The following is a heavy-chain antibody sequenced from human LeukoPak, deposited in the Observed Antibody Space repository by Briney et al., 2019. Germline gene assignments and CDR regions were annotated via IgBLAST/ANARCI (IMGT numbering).Heavy chain of an antibody. J-gene: IGHJ4*02. CDR3: ARESGYGVVDY. CDR2: ISSSGSTI. D-gene: IGHD5-12*01. V-gene: IGHV3-48*03. Sequence: PGGSLRLSCAASGFIFRSYEMNWVRQAPGKGLKWVSYISSSGSTIYYADSVKGRFTLSRDNAKNSLYLQMNSLRAEDTALYYCARESGYGVVDYWGQGTLVTVSS. CDR1: GFIFRSYE.